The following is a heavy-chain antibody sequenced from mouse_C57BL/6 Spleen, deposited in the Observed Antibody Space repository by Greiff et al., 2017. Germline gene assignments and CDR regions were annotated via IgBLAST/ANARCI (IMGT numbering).Heavy chain of an antibody. CDR1: GYSFTDYN. Sequence: VQLQQSGPELVKPGASVKISCKASGYSFTDYNMNWVKQSNGKSLEWIGVINPNYGTTSYNQKFKGKATVTVDKSSSTAYMQLNSLTSEDSAVYYCARSEELEDYAMDYWVQGTSVTGSS. CDR2: INPNYGTT. CDR3: ARSEELEDYAMDY. D-gene: IGHD2-12*01. V-gene: IGHV1-39*01. J-gene: IGHJ4*01.